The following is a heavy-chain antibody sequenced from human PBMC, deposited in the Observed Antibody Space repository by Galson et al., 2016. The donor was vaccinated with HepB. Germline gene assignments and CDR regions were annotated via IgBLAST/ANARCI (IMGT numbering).Heavy chain of an antibody. Sequence: SLRLSCAASGFPFNTYAMTWVRQAPGKGLEWVSGVSGHAGSTYYDDSEKGRFAISRDNFKNTLYLQMNSLRADDTAVYYCAKANIIMVTLGVFLDTWGQGTLVTVSS. CDR3: AKANIIMVTLGVFLDT. J-gene: IGHJ1*01. CDR2: VSGHAGST. CDR1: GFPFNTYA. D-gene: IGHD2-15*01. V-gene: IGHV3-23*01.